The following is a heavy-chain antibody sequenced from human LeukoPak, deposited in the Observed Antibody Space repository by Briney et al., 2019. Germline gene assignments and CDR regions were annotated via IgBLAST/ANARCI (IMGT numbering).Heavy chain of an antibody. J-gene: IGHJ4*02. D-gene: IGHD6-13*01. CDR2: IYYSGST. CDR3: ARVEHSSSWAFYFDY. CDR1: GGSISSYY. Sequence: SETLSLTCTVSGGSISSYYWNWIRQPPGKGLEWIGYIYYSGSTNYSPSLKSRVTISVDTSKNQFSLKLSSVTAADTAVYYCARVEHSSSWAFYFDYWGQGTLVTVSS. V-gene: IGHV4-59*01.